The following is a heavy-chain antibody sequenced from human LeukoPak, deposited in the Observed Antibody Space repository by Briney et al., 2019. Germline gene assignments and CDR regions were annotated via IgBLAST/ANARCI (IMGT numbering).Heavy chain of an antibody. Sequence: GGSLRLSCAASGFTFSSYGMPWVRQAPGKGLEWVAVIWYDGSNKYYADSVKGRFTISRDNSKNTLYLQMNSLRAEDTAVYYCARETSYGDLDYWGQGTLVTVSS. CDR1: GFTFSSYG. CDR3: ARETSYGDLDY. V-gene: IGHV3-33*01. CDR2: IWYDGSNK. D-gene: IGHD4-17*01. J-gene: IGHJ4*02.